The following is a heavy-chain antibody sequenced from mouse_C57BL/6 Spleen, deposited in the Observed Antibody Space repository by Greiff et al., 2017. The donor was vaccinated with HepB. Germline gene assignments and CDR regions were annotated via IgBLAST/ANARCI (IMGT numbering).Heavy chain of an antibody. D-gene: IGHD2-4*01. CDR1: GYTFTDYE. CDR2: IDPETGGT. J-gene: IGHJ3*01. V-gene: IGHV1-15*01. CDR3: TRPLYYDGFAY. Sequence: VQLQQSGAELVRPGASVTLSCKASGYTFTDYEMHWVKQTPVHGLEWIGAIDPETGGTAYNQKFKGKAILTADKSSSTAYMELRSLTSEDSAVYYCTRPLYYDGFAYWGQGTLVTVSA.